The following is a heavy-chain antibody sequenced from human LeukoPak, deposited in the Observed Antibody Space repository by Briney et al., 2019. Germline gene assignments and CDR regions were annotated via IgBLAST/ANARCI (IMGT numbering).Heavy chain of an antibody. CDR3: ARNYDIGTYYYYMDV. D-gene: IGHD3-9*01. V-gene: IGHV1-8*01. Sequence: GASVKVSCKASGYTFTSYDINWVRQATGQGLEWMGWMNPNSGNTGYAQKFQGRVTMTRNTSISTAYMELSSLRSEDTAVYYCARNYDIGTYYYYMDVRGKGTTVTVSS. J-gene: IGHJ6*03. CDR2: MNPNSGNT. CDR1: GYTFTSYD.